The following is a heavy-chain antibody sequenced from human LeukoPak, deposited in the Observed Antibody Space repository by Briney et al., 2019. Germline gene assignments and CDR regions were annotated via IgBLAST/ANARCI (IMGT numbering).Heavy chain of an antibody. V-gene: IGHV1-8*02. J-gene: IGHJ4*02. CDR3: ARGSRVVVVAATCFDY. Sequence: ASVKVSCKASGYTFTSYGISWVRQATGQGLEWMGWMNPNSGNTGYAQKFQGRVTMTRNTSISTAYMELSSLRSEDTAVYYCARGSRVVVVAATCFDYWGQGTLVTVSS. D-gene: IGHD2-15*01. CDR1: GYTFTSYG. CDR2: MNPNSGNT.